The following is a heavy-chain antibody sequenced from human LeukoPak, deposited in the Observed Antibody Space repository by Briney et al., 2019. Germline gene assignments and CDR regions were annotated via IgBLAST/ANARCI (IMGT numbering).Heavy chain of an antibody. CDR1: GFTFSSYA. D-gene: IGHD3-22*01. CDR3: ARDPFPNYYDSSDDDY. CDR2: ISYDGSNK. V-gene: IGHV3-30-3*01. J-gene: IGHJ4*02. Sequence: PAGRSLRLSCAASGFTFSSYAMHWVRQAPGKGLEWVAVISYDGSNKYYADSVKGRFTISRDNSKNTLYLQMNSLRAEDTAVYYCARDPFPNYYDSSDDDYWGQGTLVTVSS.